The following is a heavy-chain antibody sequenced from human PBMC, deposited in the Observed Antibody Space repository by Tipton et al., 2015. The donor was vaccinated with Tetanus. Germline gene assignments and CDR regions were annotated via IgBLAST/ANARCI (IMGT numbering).Heavy chain of an antibody. D-gene: IGHD2-2*01. CDR1: GYSFTTYW. V-gene: IGHV1-46*01. CDR2: VHPSGGSG. CDR3: ARDDCGSTSRLFY. Sequence: QVQLVQSGPEVKKPGASVKVSCKASGYSFTTYWVHWVRQAPGQGLEWIGMVHPSGGSGRYSQNFECRVTMTSDTSTNTVYKELSSLRSDDTAVYSCARDDCGSTSRLFYWGQGTLVTVSS. J-gene: IGHJ4*02.